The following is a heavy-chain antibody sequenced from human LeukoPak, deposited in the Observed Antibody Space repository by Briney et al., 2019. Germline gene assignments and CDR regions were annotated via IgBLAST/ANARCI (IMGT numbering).Heavy chain of an antibody. D-gene: IGHD6-13*01. CDR2: IYSGGST. Sequence: GGSLRLSCAASGFTVSSNYMSWVRQAPGKGLERVSVIYSGGSTYYADSVKGRFTISRDNSKNTLYLQMNSLRAEDTAVYYCARLLQRLVYYYYYYMDVWGKGTTVTVYS. J-gene: IGHJ6*03. CDR1: GFTVSSNY. V-gene: IGHV3-53*01. CDR3: ARLLQRLVYYYYYYMDV.